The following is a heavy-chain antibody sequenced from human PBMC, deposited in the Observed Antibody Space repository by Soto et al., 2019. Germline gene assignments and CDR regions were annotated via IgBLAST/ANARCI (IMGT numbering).Heavy chain of an antibody. V-gene: IGHV1-18*01. CDR1: GYMFISYG. Sequence: ASVKVSCKASGYMFISYGINWVRQAPGQGLEWMGWISASNGNTKYAQNSQGRVTMTTDTSTSTAYMEMRSLRSDDTAVYYCVRDLDGSGSYYTDYWGPGTLVTVSS. J-gene: IGHJ4*02. CDR2: ISASNGNT. D-gene: IGHD3-10*01. CDR3: VRDLDGSGSYYTDY.